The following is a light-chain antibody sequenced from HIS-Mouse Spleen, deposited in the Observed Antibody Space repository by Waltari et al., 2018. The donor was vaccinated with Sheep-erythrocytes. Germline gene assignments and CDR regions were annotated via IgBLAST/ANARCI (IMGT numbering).Light chain of an antibody. J-gene: IGLJ1*01. CDR2: EVS. V-gene: IGLV2-11*01. Sequence: QSALTQPRSVSGSPGQSVTIPCTGPSSDVGGYNYVSWYQQHPGKAPKLMIYEVSKRPSGVPDRFSGSKSGNTASLTISGLQAEDEADYYCCSYAGSYNHVFGTGTKVTVL. CDR1: SSDVGGYNY. CDR3: CSYAGSYNHV.